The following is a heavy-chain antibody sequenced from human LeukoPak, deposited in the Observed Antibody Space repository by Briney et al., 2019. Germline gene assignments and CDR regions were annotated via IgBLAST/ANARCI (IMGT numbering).Heavy chain of an antibody. CDR1: GGSFSGYY. Sequence: SETLSLTCAVYGGSFSGYYWSWIRQPPGKGLEWIGEMNHSGSTNYNPSLKSRVTISVDTSKNQFSLKLSSVTAADTAVYYCAINFFTDDDYWGQGTLVTVSS. CDR3: AINFFTDDDY. D-gene: IGHD3-3*01. CDR2: MNHSGST. J-gene: IGHJ4*02. V-gene: IGHV4-34*01.